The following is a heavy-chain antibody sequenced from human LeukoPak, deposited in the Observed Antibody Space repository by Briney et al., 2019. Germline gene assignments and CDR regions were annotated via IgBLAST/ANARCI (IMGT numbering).Heavy chain of an antibody. CDR1: GFTFSSYW. J-gene: IGHJ4*02. CDR3: ARDHFGYNSLDY. CDR2: IKSDGSRT. D-gene: IGHD5-24*01. Sequence: GGSLGLSCAASGFTFSSYWMHWVRQTPGKGLVYVSRIKSDGSRTNYADSVKGRFTISRDNAKNTLYLQMNGLRAEDTAVYYCARDHFGYNSLDYWGQGTLVTVSS. V-gene: IGHV3-74*01.